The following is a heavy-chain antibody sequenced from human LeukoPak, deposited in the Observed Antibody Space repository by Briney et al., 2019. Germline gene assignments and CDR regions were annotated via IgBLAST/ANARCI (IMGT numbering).Heavy chain of an antibody. V-gene: IGHV4-59*12. CDR2: IYYSGST. Sequence: SETLSLTCTVSGGSISSYYWSWIRQPPGKGLEWIGYIYYSGSTNYNPSLKSRVTISVDTSKNQLSLKLSSVTAADTAVYYCARDQQLDSTYNWFDPWGQGTLVTVSS. J-gene: IGHJ5*02. D-gene: IGHD6-6*01. CDR3: ARDQQLDSTYNWFDP. CDR1: GGSISSYY.